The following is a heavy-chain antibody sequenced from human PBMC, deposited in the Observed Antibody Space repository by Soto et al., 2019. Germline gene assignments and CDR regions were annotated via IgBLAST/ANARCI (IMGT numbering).Heavy chain of an antibody. J-gene: IGHJ4*02. D-gene: IGHD2-21*01. CDR2: FYYDGRT. Sequence: ASETLSLTCIVSGASFSDANYYWVWIRQPPGEGLEWIGSFYYDGRTYYNASLKSRVTISVDTSKNNFSLMLTSVTAADTAVYYCARRSHIVVAQTWGQGTLVTVSS. V-gene: IGHV4-39*02. CDR1: GASFSDANYY. CDR3: ARRSHIVVAQT.